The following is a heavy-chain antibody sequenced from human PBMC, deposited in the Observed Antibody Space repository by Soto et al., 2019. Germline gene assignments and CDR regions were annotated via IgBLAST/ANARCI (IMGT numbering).Heavy chain of an antibody. D-gene: IGHD1-26*01. J-gene: IGHJ4*02. CDR2: IYYSGST. CDR1: GGSISSYY. Sequence: QVQLQESGPGLVKPSETLSLTCTVSGGSISSYYWSWIRQPPGKGLEWIGYIYYSGSTNYNPSLKRRVTISVDTSKNQFSLKLSSVNAADTAVYYCARRGVGARYFDYWGQGTLVTVSS. V-gene: IGHV4-59*01. CDR3: ARRGVGARYFDY.